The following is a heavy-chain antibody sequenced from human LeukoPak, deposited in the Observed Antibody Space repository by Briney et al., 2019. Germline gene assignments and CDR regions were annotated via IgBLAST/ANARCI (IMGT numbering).Heavy chain of an antibody. Sequence: ASVKVSCKASGYTFTGCYMHLVRQAPGQGLEWMGWINPNSGGTNYAQKFQGRVTMTRDTSISTAYMELSRLRSDDTAVYYCARDHIQYSYGFTHRAAFDIXXXGXMVTVSS. CDR1: GYTFTGCY. D-gene: IGHD5-18*01. J-gene: IGHJ3*02. CDR3: ARDHIQYSYGFTHRAAFDI. V-gene: IGHV1-2*02. CDR2: INPNSGGT.